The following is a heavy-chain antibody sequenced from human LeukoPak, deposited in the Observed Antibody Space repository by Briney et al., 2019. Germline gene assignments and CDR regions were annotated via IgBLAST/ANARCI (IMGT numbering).Heavy chain of an antibody. V-gene: IGHV4-31*03. J-gene: IGHJ4*02. CDR2: INYRGST. CDR1: GGSISSGGYY. Sequence: NPSETLSLTCTVSGGSISSGGYYWSWIRQHPGKGLEWIGFINYRGSTYYNPSLKSRITISVDTSKNQFSLKLSSLTAADTAVYYCARDLSSATRQPGLWGQGTLVTVSS. CDR3: ARDLSSATRQPGL. D-gene: IGHD2-15*01.